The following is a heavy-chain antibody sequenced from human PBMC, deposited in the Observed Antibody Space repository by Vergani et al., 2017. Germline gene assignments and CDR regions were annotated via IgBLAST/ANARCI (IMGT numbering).Heavy chain of an antibody. CDR3: AKDIGVVPAATHFDY. D-gene: IGHD2-2*01. CDR1: GFTFDDYA. J-gene: IGHJ4*02. V-gene: IGHV3-9*01. Sequence: EVQLVESGGGLVQPGRSLRLSCAASGFTFDDYAMHWVRQAPGKGLEWVSGISWNSGSIGYADSVKGRFTISRDNAKNSLYLQMNSLRAEDTALYYCAKDIGVVPAATHFDYWGQGTLVTVSS. CDR2: ISWNSGSI.